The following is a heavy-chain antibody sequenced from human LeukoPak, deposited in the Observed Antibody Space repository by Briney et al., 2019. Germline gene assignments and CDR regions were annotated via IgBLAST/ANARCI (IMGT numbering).Heavy chain of an antibody. V-gene: IGHV3-21*01. CDR3: TTDLGRGSPTVTTTFY. CDR2: ISSSSSYI. CDR1: GFTFSSYS. Sequence: GGSLRLSCAASGFTFSSYSMNWVRQAPGKGLEWVSSISSSSSYIYYADSVKGRFTISRDNAKNSLYLQMNSLRAGDTAVYYCTTDLGRGSPTVTTTFYWGQGTLVTVSS. D-gene: IGHD4-11*01. J-gene: IGHJ4*02.